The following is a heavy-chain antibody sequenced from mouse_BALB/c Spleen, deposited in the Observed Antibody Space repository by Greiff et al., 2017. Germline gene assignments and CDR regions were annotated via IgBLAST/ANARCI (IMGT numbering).Heavy chain of an antibody. V-gene: IGHV4-1*02. Sequence: EVKVIESGGGLVQPGGSLKLSCAASGFDFSRYWMSWVRKAPGKGLEWIGEINPDSSTINYTPSLKDKFIISRDNAKNTLYLQMSKVRSEDTALYYCARREDYDVGWFAYWGQGTLVTVSA. CDR1: GFDFSRYW. CDR3: ARREDYDVGWFAY. J-gene: IGHJ3*01. CDR2: INPDSSTI. D-gene: IGHD2-4*01.